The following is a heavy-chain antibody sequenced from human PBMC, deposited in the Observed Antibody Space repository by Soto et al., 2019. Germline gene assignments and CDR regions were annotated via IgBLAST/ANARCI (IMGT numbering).Heavy chain of an antibody. CDR1: GYTFFTYD. CDR2: ISTYSGDT. J-gene: IGHJ5*02. V-gene: IGHV1-18*01. Sequence: QVHLVQYGVEVKTPGASVKVSCQASGYTFFTYDISWVRQAPGQGLEWMGWISTYSGDTKYAQKFQGRVTMTTDTSTTTAYLELRSLSSDDTAVYYCARHHGPTTSENWFDPWGQGTLVTVSS. CDR3: ARHHGPTTSENWFDP. D-gene: IGHD5-12*01.